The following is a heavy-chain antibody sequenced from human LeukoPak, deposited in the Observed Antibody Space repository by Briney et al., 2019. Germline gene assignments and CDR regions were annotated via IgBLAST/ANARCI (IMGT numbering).Heavy chain of an antibody. D-gene: IGHD2-2*01. Sequence: SETLSLTCSVSTDSTNTYYWSWIRQSPGKGLERIGYIYYSGSTNYNPSLKSRVSISVDTSKNQFSLKLSSVTAADTAVYYCARAKAPYSSTILFDYWGQGTLVTVSS. CDR1: TDSTNTYY. J-gene: IGHJ4*02. CDR2: IYYSGST. V-gene: IGHV4-59*01. CDR3: ARAKAPYSSTILFDY.